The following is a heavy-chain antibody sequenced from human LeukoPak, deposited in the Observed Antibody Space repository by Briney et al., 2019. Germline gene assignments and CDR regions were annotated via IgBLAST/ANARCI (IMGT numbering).Heavy chain of an antibody. CDR2: ISSSSSYI. J-gene: IGHJ6*02. Sequence: GGSLRLSCAASGFTFSSYSMNWVRQAPGKGLEWVSSISSSSSYIYYADSVQGRFTISRDNAKNSLYLQMNSLRSEDTAVYYCARSVDSNGGYYYYGMDVWGQGTTVTVSS. CDR3: ARSVDSNGGYYYYGMDV. V-gene: IGHV3-21*04. D-gene: IGHD4-11*01. CDR1: GFTFSSYS.